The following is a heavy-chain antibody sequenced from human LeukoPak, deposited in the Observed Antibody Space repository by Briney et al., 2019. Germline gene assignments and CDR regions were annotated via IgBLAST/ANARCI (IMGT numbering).Heavy chain of an antibody. Sequence: GGSLRLSCAASGFTFSNAWMSWVRRAPGKGLEWVSAISGSGGSTYYADSVKGRFTISRDNSKNTLYLQMNSLRVEDTAVYYCAKDLGFDFWSGYYFDYWGQGTLVTVSS. CDR2: ISGSGGST. J-gene: IGHJ4*02. CDR3: AKDLGFDFWSGYYFDY. V-gene: IGHV3-23*01. D-gene: IGHD3-3*01. CDR1: GFTFSNAW.